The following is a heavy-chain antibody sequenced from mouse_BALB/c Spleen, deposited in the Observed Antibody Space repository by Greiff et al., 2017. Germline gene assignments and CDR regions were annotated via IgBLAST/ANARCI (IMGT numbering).Heavy chain of an antibody. J-gene: IGHJ3*01. CDR3: ARPTAQAWFAY. CDR1: GYTFTDYA. Sequence: VQLQQSGAELVRPGVSVKISCKGSGYTFTDYAMHWVKQSPAKSLEWIGVISTYYGDASYNQKFKGKATMTVDKSSSTAYMELARLTSEDSAIYYCARPTAQAWFAYWGQGTLVTVSA. CDR2: ISTYYGDA. D-gene: IGHD1-2*01. V-gene: IGHV1S137*01.